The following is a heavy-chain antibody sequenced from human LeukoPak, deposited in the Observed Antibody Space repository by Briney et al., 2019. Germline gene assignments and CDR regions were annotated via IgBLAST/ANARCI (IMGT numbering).Heavy chain of an antibody. CDR3: ARRLLGVAGRSLDY. D-gene: IGHD6-19*01. V-gene: IGHV4-34*01. Sequence: SETLSLTCAVYGGSFSGYYWSWIRQPPGKGLEWIGEINHSGSTNYNPSLKSRVTISVDTSKNQFSLKLSSVTAADTAVYYCARRLLGVAGRSLDYWGQGTLVTVSS. CDR1: GGSFSGYY. J-gene: IGHJ4*02. CDR2: INHSGST.